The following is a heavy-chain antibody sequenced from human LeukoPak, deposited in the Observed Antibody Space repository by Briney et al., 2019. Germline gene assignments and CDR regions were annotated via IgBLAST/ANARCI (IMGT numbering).Heavy chain of an antibody. CDR3: AREGRGGFDI. Sequence: GGSLRLSCAASGFIFDDYAMHWVRQAPGKGLEWVSGISWNSGSIGYADSVRGRFTISRDNAKNSLYLQMSSLRVEDTAVYYCAREGRGGFDIWGQGTMVTVSS. CDR2: ISWNSGSI. V-gene: IGHV3-9*01. J-gene: IGHJ3*02. D-gene: IGHD6-25*01. CDR1: GFIFDDYA.